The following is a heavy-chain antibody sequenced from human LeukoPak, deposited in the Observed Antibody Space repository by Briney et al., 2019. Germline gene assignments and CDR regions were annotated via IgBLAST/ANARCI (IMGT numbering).Heavy chain of an antibody. D-gene: IGHD3-22*01. V-gene: IGHV4-59*01. CDR2: IYYSGST. CDR3: ARDHLESSGYRSPNWFDP. Sequence: SETLSLTCTVSGGSISSYYWSWIRQPPGKGLEWIGYIYYSGSTNYDPSLKSRVTISVDTSKNQFSLKLTSVTAADTAVYYCARDHLESSGYRSPNWFDPWGQGTLVTVSS. J-gene: IGHJ5*02. CDR1: GGSISSYY.